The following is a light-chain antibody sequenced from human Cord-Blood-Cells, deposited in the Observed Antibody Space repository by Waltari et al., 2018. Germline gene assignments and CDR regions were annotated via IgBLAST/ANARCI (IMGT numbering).Light chain of an antibody. CDR2: DAS. CDR1: QSVSSY. Sequence: SQSVSSYLDWYQQKPGQAPRLLIYDASNRATGIPARFSGSGSGTDFTLTISSLEPEDFAVYYCQQRSNWPPITFGQGTRLEIK. V-gene: IGKV3-11*01. CDR3: QQRSNWPPIT. J-gene: IGKJ5*01.